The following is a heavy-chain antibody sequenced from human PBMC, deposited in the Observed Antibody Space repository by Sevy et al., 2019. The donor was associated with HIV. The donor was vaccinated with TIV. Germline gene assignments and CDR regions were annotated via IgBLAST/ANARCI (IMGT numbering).Heavy chain of an antibody. V-gene: IGHV3-30*02. CDR1: GFTFSTYG. D-gene: IGHD5-18*01. Sequence: GGSLRLSCAASGFTFSTYGMPWVRQAPGKGLEWVAFIRYDGSNKYYPDSVKGRFTKYRDNSKNTLYLQMNSLKAKDMGVYYSAKEYSYGYYFDYWGQGTLVTVSS. CDR3: AKEYSYGYYFDY. J-gene: IGHJ4*02. CDR2: IRYDGSNK.